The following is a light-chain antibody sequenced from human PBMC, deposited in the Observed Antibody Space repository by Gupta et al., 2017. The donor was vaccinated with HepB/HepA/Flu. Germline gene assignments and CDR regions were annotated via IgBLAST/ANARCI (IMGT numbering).Light chain of an antibody. V-gene: IGKV3-11*01. Sequence: EIVLTQSPATLSLSPGERATLSCRASQSVSSYLAWYQQKPGQAPRLLIYDASNRATGIPARFSGSGSGTDCPLTISSLAPEDFAVYYCQQRSNWAGTFGQGTKVEIK. CDR2: DAS. CDR1: QSVSSY. J-gene: IGKJ1*01. CDR3: QQRSNWAGT.